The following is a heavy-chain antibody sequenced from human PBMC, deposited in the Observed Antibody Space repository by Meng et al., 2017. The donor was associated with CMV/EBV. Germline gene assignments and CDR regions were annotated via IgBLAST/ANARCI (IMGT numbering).Heavy chain of an antibody. CDR3: ARALEGLYNWNYDYYYDMDV. J-gene: IGHJ6*02. CDR1: GYTFTSYY. CDR2: INPSGGST. Sequence: ASVKVSCKASGYTFTSYYMHWVRQAPGQGLEWMGIINPSGGSTSYAQKFQGRVTMTRDTSTSTVYMELSSLRSEDTAVYYCARALEGLYNWNYDYYYDMDVWGQGTTVTVSS. D-gene: IGHD1-20*01. V-gene: IGHV1-46*01.